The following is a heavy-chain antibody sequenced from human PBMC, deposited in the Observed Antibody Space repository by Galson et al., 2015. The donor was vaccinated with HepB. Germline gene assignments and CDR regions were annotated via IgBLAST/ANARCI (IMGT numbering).Heavy chain of an antibody. CDR2: IIPIFGTA. D-gene: IGHD5-18*01. V-gene: IGHV1-69*13. CDR3: ARASRIQLWSWAYMDV. J-gene: IGHJ6*02. CDR1: GGTFSSYA. Sequence: SVKVSCKASGGTFSSYAISWVRQAPGQGLEWMGGIIPIFGTANYAQKFQGRVTITADESTSTAYMELSSLRSEDTAVYYCARASRIQLWSWAYMDVWGQGTTVTVSS.